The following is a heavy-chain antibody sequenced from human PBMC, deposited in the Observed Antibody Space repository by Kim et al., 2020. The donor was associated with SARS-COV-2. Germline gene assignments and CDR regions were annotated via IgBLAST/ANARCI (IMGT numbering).Heavy chain of an antibody. Sequence: SRVTISVDTSKNQFSLKLSSVTAADTAVYYCARVLGVYGEVFGVWSWFDPWGQGTLVTVSS. D-gene: IGHD2-8*01. CDR3: ARVLGVYGEVFGVWSWFDP. J-gene: IGHJ5*02. V-gene: IGHV4-59*01.